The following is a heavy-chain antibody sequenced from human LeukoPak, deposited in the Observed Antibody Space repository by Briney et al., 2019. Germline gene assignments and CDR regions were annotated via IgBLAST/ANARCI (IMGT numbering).Heavy chain of an antibody. CDR2: IIPIFGIA. J-gene: IGHJ4*02. CDR1: GGTFSSYA. CDR3: ARGTMVRIDY. D-gene: IGHD3-10*01. V-gene: IGHV1-69*04. Sequence: SVKVSCKASGGTFSSYAISWVRQAPGQGLEWMGRIIPIFGIANYALKFQGRVTITADKSTSTAYMELSSLRSEDTAVYYCARGTMVRIDYWGQGTLVTVSS.